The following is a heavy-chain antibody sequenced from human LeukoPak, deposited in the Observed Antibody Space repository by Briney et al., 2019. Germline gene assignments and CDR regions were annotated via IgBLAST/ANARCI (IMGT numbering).Heavy chain of an antibody. Sequence: SETLSLTCTVSGGSISSYYWSWIRQPPGKGLECIGYFYYSGSTNYNPSLKSRVTISVDTSKNQFSLKLSSVTAADTAVYYCARHQGLRGYFESSGYSIDIWGQGTMVTVSS. CDR1: GGSISSYY. CDR3: ARHQGLRGYFESSGYSIDI. J-gene: IGHJ3*02. CDR2: FYYSGST. D-gene: IGHD3-22*01. V-gene: IGHV4-59*08.